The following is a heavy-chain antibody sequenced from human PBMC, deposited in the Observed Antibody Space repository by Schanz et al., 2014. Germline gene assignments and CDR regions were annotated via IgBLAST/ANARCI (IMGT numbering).Heavy chain of an antibody. CDR3: ARAIGGYGAAGALDY. CDR2: INPNSGTT. CDR1: GGTFSSFG. Sequence: QVQLVQSGAEVKKPGPSVKVSCKASGGTFSSFGINWVRQAPGQGLEWMGWINPNSGTTNYAQKFQGWVTMTRDTSVSTAYMELSRLRSDDTAVYYCARAIGGYGAAGALDYWGQGTLVTVSS. J-gene: IGHJ4*02. D-gene: IGHD5-12*01. V-gene: IGHV1-2*04.